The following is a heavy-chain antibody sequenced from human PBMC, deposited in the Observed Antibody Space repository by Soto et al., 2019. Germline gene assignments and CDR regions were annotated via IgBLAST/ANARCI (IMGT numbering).Heavy chain of an antibody. CDR3: AKGVPSPTQHAFDI. J-gene: IGHJ3*02. V-gene: IGHV3-30*18. CDR2: ISYDGSDK. CDR1: GFSFSSYD. Sequence: GGSLRLSCAASGFSFSSYDMHWVRQAPGKGLEWVAMISYDGSDKYFSDSVKGRLTISRDNSKNTVSLEMNSLRTKDTAAYYCAKGVPSPTQHAFDIWGQGTMVTGSS.